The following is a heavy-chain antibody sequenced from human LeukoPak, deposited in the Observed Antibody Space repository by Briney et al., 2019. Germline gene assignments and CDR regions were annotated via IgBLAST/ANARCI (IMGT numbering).Heavy chain of an antibody. Sequence: GGSLRLSCAASGFTFSSYSMNWVRQAPGKGLEWVSSISSSSSYIYYADSVKGRFTISRDNAKNSLYLQMNSLRAEDTAVYYCARGIPFLEWLSYFDYWGQGTLVTVSS. D-gene: IGHD3-3*01. V-gene: IGHV3-21*01. CDR1: GFTFSSYS. CDR2: ISSSSSYI. CDR3: ARGIPFLEWLSYFDY. J-gene: IGHJ4*02.